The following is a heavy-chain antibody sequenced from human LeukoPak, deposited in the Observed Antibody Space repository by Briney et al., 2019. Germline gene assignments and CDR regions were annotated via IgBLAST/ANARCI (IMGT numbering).Heavy chain of an antibody. V-gene: IGHV4-59*01. CDR3: ARETSQKGAHYMDV. CDR1: GGSISSYY. D-gene: IGHD3-16*01. CDR2: IYYSGST. J-gene: IGHJ6*03. Sequence: PSETLSLTCTVSGGSISSYYWSWIRQPPGKGLEWVGYIYYSGSTNYNPSLKSRVTISVDTSKNQFSLKLSSVTAADTAVYYCARETSQKGAHYMDVWGKGTTVTISS.